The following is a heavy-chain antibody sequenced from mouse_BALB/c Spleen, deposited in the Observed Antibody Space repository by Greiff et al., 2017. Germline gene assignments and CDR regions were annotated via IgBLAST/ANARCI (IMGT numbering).Heavy chain of an antibody. CDR3: AREGAGKAFAY. V-gene: IGHV14-3*02. CDR1: GFNIKVTY. J-gene: IGHJ3*01. Sequence: DVQLQESGAELVKPGASVKLSCTASGFNIKVTYMHWVKQRPEQGLEWIGRIDPANGNTKYDPKFQGKATITADTSSNTAYLQLSSLTSEDTAVYYCAREGAGKAFAYWGQGTLVTVSA. CDR2: IDPANGNT.